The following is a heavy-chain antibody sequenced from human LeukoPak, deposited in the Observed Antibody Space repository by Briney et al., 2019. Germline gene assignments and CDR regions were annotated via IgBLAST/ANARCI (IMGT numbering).Heavy chain of an antibody. D-gene: IGHD5-18*01. Sequence: GRSLRLSCAASGFTFSSYAMHWVRQAPGKGLEWVAVISYDGSNKYYADSVKGRFTISRDNSKNTLYLQMNSLRAEDTAVYYCARDLSAMVQKNYGMDVWGQGTTVTVSS. CDR3: ARDLSAMVQKNYGMDV. V-gene: IGHV3-30*04. CDR1: GFTFSSYA. CDR2: ISYDGSNK. J-gene: IGHJ6*02.